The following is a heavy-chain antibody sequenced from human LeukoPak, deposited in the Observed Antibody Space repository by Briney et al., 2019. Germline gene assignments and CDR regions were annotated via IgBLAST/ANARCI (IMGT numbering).Heavy chain of an antibody. CDR2: IKQDGSEK. J-gene: IGHJ4*02. D-gene: IGHD3-10*01. Sequence: GGSLRLSCAASGFTFSSYWMSWVRQAPGKGLEWVANIKQDGSEKYYVDSVKGRFTISRDNAKNSLYLQMNSLRAEDTAVYYCARDPTPLVHYYGSGSYYGIDYWGQGTLVTVSS. CDR3: ARDPTPLVHYYGSGSYYGIDY. V-gene: IGHV3-7*01. CDR1: GFTFSSYW.